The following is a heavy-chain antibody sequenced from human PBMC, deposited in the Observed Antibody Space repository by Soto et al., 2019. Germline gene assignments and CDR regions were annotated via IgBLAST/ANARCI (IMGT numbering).Heavy chain of an antibody. CDR3: ARSPLVMVYALEGIWFDP. CDR1: GYTFTSYD. Sequence: GASVKVSCKASGYTFTSYDINWVRQATGQGLEWMGWMNPNSGNTGYAQKFQGRVTMTRNTSISTAYMELSSLRSEDTAVYYCARSPLVMVYALEGIWFDPWGQGTLVTVSS. D-gene: IGHD2-8*01. J-gene: IGHJ5*02. CDR2: MNPNSGNT. V-gene: IGHV1-8*01.